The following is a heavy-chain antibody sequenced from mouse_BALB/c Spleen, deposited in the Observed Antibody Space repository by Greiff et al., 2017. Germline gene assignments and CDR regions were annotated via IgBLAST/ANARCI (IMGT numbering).Heavy chain of an antibody. D-gene: IGHD2-3*01. CDR2: IRLKSNNYAT. Sequence: EVQLQQSGGGLVQPGGSMKLSCVASGFTFSNYWMNWVRQSPEKGLEWVAEIRLKSNNYATHYAESVKGRFTISRDDSKSSVYLQMNNLRAEDTGIYYCTRRRGYSYFDYWGQGTTLTVSS. J-gene: IGHJ2*01. CDR3: TRRRGYSYFDY. V-gene: IGHV6-6*02. CDR1: GFTFSNYW.